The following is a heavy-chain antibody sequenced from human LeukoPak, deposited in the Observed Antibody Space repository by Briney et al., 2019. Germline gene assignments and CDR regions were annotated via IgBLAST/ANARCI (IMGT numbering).Heavy chain of an antibody. CDR1: GGTFSSYA. D-gene: IGHD3-22*01. CDR3: AKDPRITMIVVVITAYFDY. J-gene: IGHJ4*02. Sequence: RASVKVSCKASGGTFSSYAISWVRQAPGQGLEWMGRIIPILGIANYAQKFQGRVTITADKSTSTAYMELSSLRSEDTAVYYCAKDPRITMIVVVITAYFDYWGQGALVTVSS. V-gene: IGHV1-69*04. CDR2: IIPILGIA.